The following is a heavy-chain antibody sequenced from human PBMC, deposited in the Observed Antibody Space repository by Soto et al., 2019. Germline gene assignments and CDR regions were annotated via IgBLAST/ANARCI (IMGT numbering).Heavy chain of an antibody. D-gene: IGHD3-3*01. CDR2: VYSSGGT. CDR3: ARGQRFSDWFDP. Sequence: SETLSLTCTVSGGSMSSYYWTWIRQPAGKGLEWIGRVYSSGGTHYNPSLKSRVSISLDTSKNQFSLRLLSVTDADTAVYYCARGQRFSDWFDPWGQGTLVTVSS. V-gene: IGHV4-4*07. CDR1: GGSMSSYY. J-gene: IGHJ5*02.